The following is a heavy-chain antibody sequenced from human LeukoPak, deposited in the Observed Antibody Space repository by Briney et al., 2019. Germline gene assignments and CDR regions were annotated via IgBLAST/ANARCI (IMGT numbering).Heavy chain of an antibody. J-gene: IGHJ5*02. D-gene: IGHD4-17*01. V-gene: IGHV4-59*11. Sequence: SETLSLTCTVSGVSITSHFWSWIRHPPGKGLEWVAYVHYTGSTNYNPSLKSRVTISMDTSKNQFALRLRSVTAADTAMYYCARVERYNGDYGWFDPWGQGTLVTVSS. CDR1: GVSITSHF. CDR2: VHYTGST. CDR3: ARVERYNGDYGWFDP.